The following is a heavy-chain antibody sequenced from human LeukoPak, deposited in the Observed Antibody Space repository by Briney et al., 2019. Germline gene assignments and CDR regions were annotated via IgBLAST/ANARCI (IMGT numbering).Heavy chain of an antibody. CDR1: GYTFTSYG. CDR3: ARDIVVVVAATAPFDY. V-gene: IGHV1-18*01. J-gene: IGHJ4*02. D-gene: IGHD2-15*01. CDR2: ISAYNGNT. Sequence: ASVKVSCKASGYTFTSYGISWVRQAPGQGLEWMGWISAYNGNTNYAQKLQGRDTMTTDTSTSTAYMELRSLRSDDTAVYYCARDIVVVVAATAPFDYWGQGTLVTVSS.